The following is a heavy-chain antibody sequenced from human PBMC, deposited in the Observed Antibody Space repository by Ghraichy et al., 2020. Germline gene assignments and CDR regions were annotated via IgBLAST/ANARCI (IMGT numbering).Heavy chain of an antibody. CDR1: GGSISSGSYY. V-gene: IGHV4-61*02. CDR2: IYTSGST. CDR3: ARSLNLGYCSGGSCYGGAGAFDY. Sequence: SQTRSLTCTVSGGSISSGSYYWSWIRQPAGKGLEWIGRIYTSGSTNYNPSLKSRVTISVDTSKNQFSLKLSSVTAADTAVYYCARSLNLGYCSGGSCYGGAGAFDYWGQGTLVTVSS. D-gene: IGHD2-15*01. J-gene: IGHJ4*02.